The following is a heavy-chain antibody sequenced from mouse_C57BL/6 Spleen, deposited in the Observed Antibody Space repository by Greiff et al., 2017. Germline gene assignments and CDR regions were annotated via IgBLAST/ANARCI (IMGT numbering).Heavy chain of an antibody. D-gene: IGHD1-1*01. Sequence: VQLQQSGAELVKPGASVKLSCTASGFNIQDYYMHWVKQRTEQGLAWIGRIDPEDGETKYAPKFQGKATITADTSSNTAYLQLSSLTSEDTAVYYCARPSSYGSSYDYFDYWGQGTTLTVSS. CDR2: IDPEDGET. V-gene: IGHV14-2*01. J-gene: IGHJ2*01. CDR1: GFNIQDYY. CDR3: ARPSSYGSSYDYFDY.